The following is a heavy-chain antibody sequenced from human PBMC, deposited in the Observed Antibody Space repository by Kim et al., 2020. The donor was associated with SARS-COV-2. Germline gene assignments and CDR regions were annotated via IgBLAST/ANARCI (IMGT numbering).Heavy chain of an antibody. J-gene: IGHJ4*02. CDR2: IDSGHGYA. D-gene: IGHD3-16*01. CDR1: GYTFTSDS. V-gene: IGHV1-3*01. CDR3: LGGYCFDY. Sequence: ASVKVSCKTSGYTFTSDSIHWVRQAPGQGLEWMGGIDSGHGYAKYSEKFQGRVTFTRDKSAGTAYMELSGLRSEDSAVFYCLGGYCFDYWGQGTPVTVSS.